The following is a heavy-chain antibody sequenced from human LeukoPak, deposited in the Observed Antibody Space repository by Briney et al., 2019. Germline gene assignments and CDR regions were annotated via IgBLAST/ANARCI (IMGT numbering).Heavy chain of an antibody. CDR1: GYTFTSYG. J-gene: IGHJ3*02. Sequence: VKVSCKASGYTFTSYGISWVRQAPGQGLEWMGWISAYNGNTNYAQKLQGRVTMTTDTSTSTAYMELRSLRSDDTAVYYCARTYYYDSSATGAFDIWGQGTMVTVSS. CDR2: ISAYNGNT. V-gene: IGHV1-18*01. D-gene: IGHD3-22*01. CDR3: ARTYYYDSSATGAFDI.